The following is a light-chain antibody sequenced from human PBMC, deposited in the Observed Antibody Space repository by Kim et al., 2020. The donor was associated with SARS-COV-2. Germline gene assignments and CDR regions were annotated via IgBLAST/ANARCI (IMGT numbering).Light chain of an antibody. V-gene: IGLV2-23*01. Sequence: QSALTQPASVSGSPGQSITISCTGTSSDVGSYNLVSWYQQHPGKAPKLMIYEGSKRPSGVSNRFSGPKSGNTASLTISGLQAEDEADYYCCSYAGSNWVFGGGTQLTVL. CDR2: EGS. CDR3: CSYAGSNWV. CDR1: SSDVGSYNL. J-gene: IGLJ3*02.